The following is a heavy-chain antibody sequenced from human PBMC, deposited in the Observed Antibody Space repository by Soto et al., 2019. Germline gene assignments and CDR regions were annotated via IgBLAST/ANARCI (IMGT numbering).Heavy chain of an antibody. D-gene: IGHD2-15*01. J-gene: IGHJ6*02. Sequence: QVQLVESGGGVVQPGTSLRLSCTASGFTFNSYDIHWVRQAPGKGLEWLALIEYNAKNRFYADSVKGRFSISRDNSRNPVHLQLTALRPEDTAVYCCSREGDDYCSVTRCFHYYGLDVWGQGTTVIVSS. V-gene: IGHV3-33*05. CDR1: GFTFNSYD. CDR2: IEYNAKNR. CDR3: SREGDDYCSVTRCFHYYGLDV.